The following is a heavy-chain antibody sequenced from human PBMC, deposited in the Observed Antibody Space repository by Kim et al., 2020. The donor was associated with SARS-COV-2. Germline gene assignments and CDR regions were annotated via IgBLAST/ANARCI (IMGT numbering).Heavy chain of an antibody. Sequence: SETLSLTCAVSGGSINNSNWWSWVRQPPGKGLERIGEIYHSGFTNYNPSLKSRVTISVDKSKNQFSLKLNSVTAADTAVYYCARDAGGSYSPFDYWGQGTLVTVSS. CDR3: ARDAGGSYSPFDY. J-gene: IGHJ4*02. D-gene: IGHD1-26*01. CDR2: IYHSGFT. V-gene: IGHV4-4*02. CDR1: GGSINNSNW.